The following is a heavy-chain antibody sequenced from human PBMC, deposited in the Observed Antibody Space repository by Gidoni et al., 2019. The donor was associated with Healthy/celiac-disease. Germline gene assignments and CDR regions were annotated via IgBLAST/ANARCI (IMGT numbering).Heavy chain of an antibody. V-gene: IGHV4-34*01. Sequence: LSLKSRVPISVDTSKNQFSLKLSSVTAADTAVYYCARSRRGAFDYWGQGTLVTVSS. J-gene: IGHJ4*02. CDR3: ARSRRGAFDY. D-gene: IGHD3-10*01.